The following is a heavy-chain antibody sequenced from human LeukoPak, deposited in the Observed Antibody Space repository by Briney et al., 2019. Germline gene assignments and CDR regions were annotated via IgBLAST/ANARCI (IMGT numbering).Heavy chain of an antibody. CDR1: GFTFSSYS. CDR2: ISSSSSTI. CDR3: VGRGGSYRYALDY. D-gene: IGHD3-16*02. J-gene: IGHJ4*02. Sequence: GGPLRLSCAASGFTFSSYSMNWVRQAPGKGLEWVSYISSSSSTIYYADSVKGRFTISRDNAKNSLYLQMNSLRAEDTAVYYCVGRGGSYRYALDYWGQGTLVTVSS. V-gene: IGHV3-48*01.